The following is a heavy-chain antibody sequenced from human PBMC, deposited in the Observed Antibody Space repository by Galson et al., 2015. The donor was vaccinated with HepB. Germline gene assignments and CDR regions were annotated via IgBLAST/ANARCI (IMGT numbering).Heavy chain of an antibody. CDR2: IKEDGRDK. CDR3: ARGGAFGFDI. D-gene: IGHD3-16*01. Sequence: SLRLSCAGSGFTFSSYWINWVRQAPGKGLEWVANIKEDGRDKYYVDSVEGRFTISRDNAKNSVYLQMNSLRAEDTAVYYCARGGAFGFDIWGQGTMVTVS. J-gene: IGHJ3*02. V-gene: IGHV3-7*01. CDR1: GFTFSSYW.